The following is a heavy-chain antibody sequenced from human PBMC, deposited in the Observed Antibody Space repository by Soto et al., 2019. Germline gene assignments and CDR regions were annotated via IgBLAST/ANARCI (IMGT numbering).Heavy chain of an antibody. V-gene: IGHV3-23*01. CDR3: ANLLPVGATPFDY. D-gene: IGHD1-26*01. J-gene: IGHJ4*02. CDR2: IRGSVGRT. CDR1: GFTFSSYA. Sequence: PGGSLRLSCAASGFTFSSYAMSWVRPAQGKVLEWVSSIRGSVGRTYYADSVKGRFTISRDNTKNTLYLQMNSLRAEDTALYYCANLLPVGATPFDYWGQGTLVTVSS.